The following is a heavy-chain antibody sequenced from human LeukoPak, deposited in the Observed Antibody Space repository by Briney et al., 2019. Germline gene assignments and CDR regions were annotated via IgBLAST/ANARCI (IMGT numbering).Heavy chain of an antibody. Sequence: GGSLRLSCAASGVTFSNYWMRWVRQAPGKGVELVANIKEDGSYKYSEDSVKGPFTISRDSPKNLVYLQMNSLRAEDTAVYYCTRDNRSYSWGQGTVVTVSS. CDR3: TRDNRSYS. D-gene: IGHD3-10*01. V-gene: IGHV3-7*01. CDR1: GVTFSNYW. CDR2: IKEDGSYK. J-gene: IGHJ5*02.